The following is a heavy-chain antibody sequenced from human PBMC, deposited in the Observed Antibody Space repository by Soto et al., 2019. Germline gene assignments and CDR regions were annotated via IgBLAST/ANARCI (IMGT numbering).Heavy chain of an antibody. Sequence: GGSLRLSCAASGFTCSSYAMSWVRQAPGKGLEWVSAISGSGGSTYYADSVKGRFTISRDNSKNTLYLQMNSLRAEDTAVYYCAKAQWPSRRTRWFDPWGQGTLVTVS. V-gene: IGHV3-23*01. J-gene: IGHJ5*02. CDR3: AKAQWPSRRTRWFDP. D-gene: IGHD6-19*01. CDR1: GFTCSSYA. CDR2: ISGSGGST.